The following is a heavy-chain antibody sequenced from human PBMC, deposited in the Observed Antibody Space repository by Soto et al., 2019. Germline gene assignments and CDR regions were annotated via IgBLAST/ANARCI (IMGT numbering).Heavy chain of an antibody. V-gene: IGHV3-21*01. Sequence: EVQLVESGGSLVKPGGSLRLSCAASGFTFSSYSMNWVRQAPGKGLEWVSSISSSSSYIYYADSVKGRLTISRDNAKNSLYLQMNSLRAEDTAVYYCARDQPGYSYGYGLGYWGQGTLVTVSS. CDR1: GFTFSSYS. CDR2: ISSSSSYI. CDR3: ARDQPGYSYGYGLGY. D-gene: IGHD5-18*01. J-gene: IGHJ4*02.